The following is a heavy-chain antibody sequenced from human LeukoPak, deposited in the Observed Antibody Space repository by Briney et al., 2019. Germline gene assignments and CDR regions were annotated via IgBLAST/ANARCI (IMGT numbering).Heavy chain of an antibody. D-gene: IGHD1-1*01. V-gene: IGHV3-9*01. Sequence: SLRLSCAASGFTFDDYAMHWVRQAPGKGLEGVSGISWNRGSIGYADSVKGRCTISRDNAKNSLYLQMNSLRAEDTALYYCATVASYNWNDFDYWGQGTLVTVSS. CDR3: ATVASYNWNDFDY. CDR2: ISWNRGSI. CDR1: GFTFDDYA. J-gene: IGHJ4*02.